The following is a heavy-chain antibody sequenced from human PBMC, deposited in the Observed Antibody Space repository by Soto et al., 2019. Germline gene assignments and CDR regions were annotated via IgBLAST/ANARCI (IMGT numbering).Heavy chain of an antibody. V-gene: IGHV3-30*18. Sequence: QVQLVESGGGVVQPGRSLRVSCAASGFTFSIYAMHWVRQAPGTGLEWVAVISYDGTKTYYADSVKGRFTISRDNSKNSVYLKMNSLRDEDTAVYYCAKARGPRRQCIIGPFDYWGQGTVVTVSP. CDR1: GFTFSIYA. D-gene: IGHD2-8*01. J-gene: IGHJ4*02. CDR3: AKARGPRRQCIIGPFDY. CDR2: ISYDGTKT.